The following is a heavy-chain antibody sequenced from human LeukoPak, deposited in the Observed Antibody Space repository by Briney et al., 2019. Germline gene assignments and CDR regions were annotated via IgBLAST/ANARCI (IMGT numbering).Heavy chain of an antibody. J-gene: IGHJ3*02. V-gene: IGHV3-7*05. D-gene: IGHD3-22*01. CDR3: ASYYDSSGYFDAFDI. CDR2: IKQDGSEK. CDR1: GFTFSSYW. Sequence: GGSLRLSCAASGFTFSSYWMSWVHQAPGKGLEWVANIKQDGSEKYYVDSVKGRFTISRDNAKNSLYLQMNSLRAEDTAVYYCASYYDSSGYFDAFDIWGQGTMVTVSS.